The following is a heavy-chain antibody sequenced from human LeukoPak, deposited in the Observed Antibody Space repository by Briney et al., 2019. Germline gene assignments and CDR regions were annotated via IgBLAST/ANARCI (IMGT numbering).Heavy chain of an antibody. D-gene: IGHD4-17*01. Sequence: GGSLRLSCAASGFTFRNYGMNWVRQAPGKGLEWVTIIWYDGSNKYYADSVKGRFTISRDNSKNTLYLQMNSLRAEDTAVYYCAKVTTDYYYGMDVWGQGTTVTVSS. V-gene: IGHV3-30*02. CDR3: AKVTTDYYYGMDV. CDR1: GFTFRNYG. CDR2: IWYDGSNK. J-gene: IGHJ6*02.